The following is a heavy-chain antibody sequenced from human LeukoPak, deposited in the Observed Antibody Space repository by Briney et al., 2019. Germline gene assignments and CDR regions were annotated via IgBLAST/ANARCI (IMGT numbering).Heavy chain of an antibody. D-gene: IGHD6-25*01. CDR3: ARDARGGSYYYYYMDV. J-gene: IGHJ6*03. Sequence: GGSLRLSCAASGFTFSDYYMSWIRQAPGKGLEWVSYISSSGSTIYYADSVKGRFTISRDNAKNSLYLQMNSLRAEDTAVYYCARDARGGSYYYYYMDVWGKGTRSPSP. CDR2: ISSSGSTI. CDR1: GFTFSDYY. V-gene: IGHV3-11*01.